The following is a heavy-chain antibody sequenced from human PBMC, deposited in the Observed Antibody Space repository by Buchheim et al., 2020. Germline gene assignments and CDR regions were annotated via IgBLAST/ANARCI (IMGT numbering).Heavy chain of an antibody. CDR1: GYTFTSYY. Sequence: QVQLVQSGAAVKKPGASVKVSCKASGYTFTSYYMHWVRQAPGQGLEWMGIINPSGGSTSYAQTFQGRVTMTRDTSTSTVYMELSSLRSEDTAVYYCARDGGRLGGSGSSVFDYWGQGTL. CDR3: ARDGGRLGGSGSSVFDY. CDR2: INPSGGST. V-gene: IGHV1-46*01. J-gene: IGHJ4*02. D-gene: IGHD3-10*01.